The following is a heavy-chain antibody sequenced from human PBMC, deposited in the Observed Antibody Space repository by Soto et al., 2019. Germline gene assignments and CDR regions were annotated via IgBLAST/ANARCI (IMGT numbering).Heavy chain of an antibody. D-gene: IGHD2-2*01. J-gene: IGHJ5*02. CDR1: GFTFRNAW. V-gene: IGHV3-15*01. Sequence: EVQLVESGGGLVTPGGSLRLSCAASGFTFRNAWMSWVRQAPGKGLEWVGRIKTESDGGTADYAAPVKGRFTISRDDSKSTLYLQMNSLKPEDTAVYYCTTDEGEDLVLVPAPSRYWFEPWCQGTLVTVSS. CDR2: IKTESDGGTA. CDR3: TTDEGEDLVLVPAPSRYWFEP.